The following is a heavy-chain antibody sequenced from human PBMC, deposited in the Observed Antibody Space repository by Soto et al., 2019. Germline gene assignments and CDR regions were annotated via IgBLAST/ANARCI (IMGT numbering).Heavy chain of an antibody. CDR3: ARDQGYWGMDV. V-gene: IGHV1-8*01. J-gene: IGHJ6*02. Sequence: QVQLVQSGAEVKKPGASVKVSCKASGYTFTSYDINWVRQATGQGLEWMGWIKPNSGNIGYAQKFQGSVTMTRTTAISTAYMEMSSLRSEDTAGYYCARDQGYWGMDVWGQGTTVTVSS. CDR2: IKPNSGNI. D-gene: IGHD2-8*02. CDR1: GYTFTSYD.